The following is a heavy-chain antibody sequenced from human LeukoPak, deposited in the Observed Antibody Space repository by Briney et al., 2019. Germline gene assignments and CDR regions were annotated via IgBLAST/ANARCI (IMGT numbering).Heavy chain of an antibody. J-gene: IGHJ2*01. D-gene: IGHD7-27*01. CDR1: GGSFSGYY. CDR2: INHSGST. V-gene: IGHV4-34*01. Sequence: SETLSLTCAVYGGSFSGYYWSWIRQPPGKGLEWIGEINHSGSTNYNPSLKSRVTISVDTSKKQFSLKLSSVTAADTAVYYCAIERSHWGNWYFDLWGRGTLVTVSS. CDR3: AIERSHWGNWYFDL.